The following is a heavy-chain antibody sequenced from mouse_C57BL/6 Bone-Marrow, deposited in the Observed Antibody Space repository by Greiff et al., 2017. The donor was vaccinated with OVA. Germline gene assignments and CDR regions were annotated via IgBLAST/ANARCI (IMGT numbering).Heavy chain of an antibody. Sequence: VQGLESGAELARPGASVKLSCKASGYTFTSYGISWVKQRTGQGLEWIGDIYPRSGNTYYNEKFKGKATLTADKSSSTASMELRSLTSEDSAVYFCAATDYWGQGTTITVSS. CDR1: GYTFTSYG. CDR3: AATDY. J-gene: IGHJ2*01. CDR2: IYPRSGNT. D-gene: IGHD1-1*01. V-gene: IGHV1-81*01.